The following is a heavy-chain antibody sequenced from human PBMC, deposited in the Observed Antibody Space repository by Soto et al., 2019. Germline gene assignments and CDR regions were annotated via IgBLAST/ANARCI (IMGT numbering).Heavy chain of an antibody. Sequence: EVQLLESGGGLVQPGGSLRLSCAASGFTFSNYAMTWVRQAPGKGLAWVSGISGSGSSIYYADSVKGRFTISRDNSKNTLYLQMNSLRAEDTAVYYCAKGGDSSSWKNWFDPWGQGTLVPVSS. D-gene: IGHD6-13*01. CDR3: AKGGDSSSWKNWFDP. J-gene: IGHJ5*02. CDR2: ISGSGSSI. V-gene: IGHV3-23*01. CDR1: GFTFSNYA.